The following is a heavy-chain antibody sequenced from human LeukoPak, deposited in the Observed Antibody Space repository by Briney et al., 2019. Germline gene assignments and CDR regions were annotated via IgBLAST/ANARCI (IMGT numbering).Heavy chain of an antibody. CDR1: GYTFTSYG. V-gene: IGHV1-69*06. J-gene: IGHJ5*02. CDR2: IIPIFGTA. D-gene: IGHD3-22*01. Sequence: EASVKVSCKASGYTFTSYGISWVRQAPGQGLEWMGGIIPIFGTANYAQKFQGRVTITADKSTSTAYMELSSLRSEDTAVYYCARKVPNDSSGYYYRGQFDPWGQGTLVTVSS. CDR3: ARKVPNDSSGYYYRGQFDP.